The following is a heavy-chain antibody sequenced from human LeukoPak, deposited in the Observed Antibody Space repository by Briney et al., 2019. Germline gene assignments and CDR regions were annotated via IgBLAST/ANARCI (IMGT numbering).Heavy chain of an antibody. CDR2: INSDGSST. Sequence: GGSLRLSCAASGFTFSSYWMHWVRQAPGKGLVWVSRINSDGSSTSYADSVKGRFTISRDNAKNTLYLQMNSLRAEDTAVYYCARGGSSWPYDAFDIWGQGTMVTVSS. CDR3: ARGGSSWPYDAFDI. CDR1: GFTFSSYW. V-gene: IGHV3-74*01. D-gene: IGHD6-13*01. J-gene: IGHJ3*02.